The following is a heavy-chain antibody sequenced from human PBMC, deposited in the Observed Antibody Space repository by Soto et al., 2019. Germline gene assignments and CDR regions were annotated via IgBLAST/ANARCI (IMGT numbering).Heavy chain of an antibody. CDR3: ARHPYGDFVSYFYYYMDV. CDR2: IYYSGST. V-gene: IGHV4-39*01. CDR1: GGIISRSSYY. Sequence: PSETLSLTCTGSGGIISRSSYYWGWIRPPPGKGLEWIGSIYYSGSTYYNPSLKSRVTISVDTSKNQFSLKLRSVTAADTAVYYCARHPYGDFVSYFYYYMDVWGKGTTVTVSS. D-gene: IGHD4-17*01. J-gene: IGHJ6*03.